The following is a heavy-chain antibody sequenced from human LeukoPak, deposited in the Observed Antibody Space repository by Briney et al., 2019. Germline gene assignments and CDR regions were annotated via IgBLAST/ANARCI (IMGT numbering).Heavy chain of an antibody. D-gene: IGHD3-10*01. CDR3: ARVGDMVRGVS. Sequence: PSETLSLTCTVSGGSISSYYWSWIRQPPGKGLEWIGYIYYSGGTNYNPSLKSRVTISVDTSKNQFSLKLSSVTAADTAVYYCARVGDMVRGVSWGQGTLVTVSS. CDR2: IYYSGGT. J-gene: IGHJ5*02. V-gene: IGHV4-59*01. CDR1: GGSISSYY.